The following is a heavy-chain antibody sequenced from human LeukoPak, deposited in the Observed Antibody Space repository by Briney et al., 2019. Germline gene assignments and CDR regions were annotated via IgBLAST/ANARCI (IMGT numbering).Heavy chain of an antibody. CDR1: GFTFTIFG. J-gene: IGHJ4*02. Sequence: GGSLRLSCAASGFTFTIFGMNWVRQAPGKGPEWVSYIDARSGITYYADSVQGRFTISRDNAKESVFLQMNSLRAEDTAVYYCARDRGALNYWGQGTLVTVSS. CDR2: IDARSGIT. CDR3: ARDRGALNY. D-gene: IGHD3-10*01. V-gene: IGHV3-48*01.